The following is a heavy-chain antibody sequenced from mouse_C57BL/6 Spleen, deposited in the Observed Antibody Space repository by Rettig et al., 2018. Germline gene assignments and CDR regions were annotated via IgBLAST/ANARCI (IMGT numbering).Heavy chain of an antibody. V-gene: IGHV1-80*01. D-gene: IGHD1-1*01. J-gene: IGHJ4*01. Sequence: GKFKGKATLTADKSSSTAYMQLSSLTSEDSAVYFCARDYGSSFYAMDYWGQGTSVTVSS. CDR3: ARDYGSSFYAMDY.